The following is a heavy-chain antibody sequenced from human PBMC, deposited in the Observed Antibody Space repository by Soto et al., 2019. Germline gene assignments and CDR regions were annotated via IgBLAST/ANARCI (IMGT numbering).Heavy chain of an antibody. V-gene: IGHV4-59*01. CDR3: ASKVGFLEWLYTDDYYGMDV. J-gene: IGHJ6*02. D-gene: IGHD3-3*01. Sequence: SETLSLTCTVSGGSISSYYWSWIRQPPGKGLEWIGYIYYSGSTNYNPSLKSRVTISVDTSKNQFSLKLSSVTAADTAVYYCASKVGFLEWLYTDDYYGMDVWGQGTTVTVSS. CDR2: IYYSGST. CDR1: GGSISSYY.